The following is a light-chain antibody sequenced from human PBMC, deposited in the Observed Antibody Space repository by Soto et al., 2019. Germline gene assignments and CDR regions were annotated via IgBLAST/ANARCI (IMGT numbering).Light chain of an antibody. CDR2: GAS. CDR1: QSVSNF. V-gene: IGKV3-15*01. CDR3: QQYTNWHSWT. J-gene: IGKJ1*01. Sequence: EKVMTQSPATLSMSPGERATLSCRASQSVSNFLAWYQQKPGQAPRLLLYGASTRATGITARFSGSGSGTEFTLTISSLQSEDFAVYYGQQYTNWHSWTFGQGTKVGVK.